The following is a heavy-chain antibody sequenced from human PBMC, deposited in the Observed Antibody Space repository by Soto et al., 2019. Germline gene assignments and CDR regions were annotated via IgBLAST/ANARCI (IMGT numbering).Heavy chain of an antibody. J-gene: IGHJ4*02. CDR3: AKDRITIFGVVIAPFDY. D-gene: IGHD3-3*01. CDR1: GFTFSSYA. V-gene: IGHV3-23*01. Sequence: LRLSCAASGFTFSSYAMSWVRQAPGKGLELVSAISGSGGSTYYADSVKGRFTISRENSKNTLYLQMNSLRAEDTAVYYCAKDRITIFGVVIAPFDYWGQGTLVTVSS. CDR2: ISGSGGST.